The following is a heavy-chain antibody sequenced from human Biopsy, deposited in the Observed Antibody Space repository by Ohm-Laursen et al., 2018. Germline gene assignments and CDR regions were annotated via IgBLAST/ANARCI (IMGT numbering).Heavy chain of an antibody. V-gene: IGHV2-5*01. CDR3: AHERRWRNFDY. J-gene: IGHJ4*02. D-gene: IGHD4-23*01. Sequence: TQTLTLTCTFSGFSLSTTEVGVGWIRQPPGKALEWLALIYWSGDKRYRPSLKSRLTITKDTSKSHVVLTMTNMDPVDTATYYCAHERRWRNFDYWGQGTLVTVSS. CDR2: IYWSGDK. CDR1: GFSLSTTEVG.